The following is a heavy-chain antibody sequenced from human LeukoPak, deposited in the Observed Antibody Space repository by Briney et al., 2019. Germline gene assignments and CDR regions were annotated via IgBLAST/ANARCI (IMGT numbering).Heavy chain of an antibody. Sequence: SETLSLTCAVNGGSFSGYYWSWIRQPPGKGLEWIGEINHSRSTNYNPSLKSRVTISVDTSKNQFSLKLSSVTAADTAVYYCARPYPDDIVVVPAAPTDDAFDIWGQGTMVTVSS. D-gene: IGHD2-2*01. CDR1: GGSFSGYY. CDR2: INHSRST. J-gene: IGHJ3*02. V-gene: IGHV4-34*01. CDR3: ARPYPDDIVVVPAAPTDDAFDI.